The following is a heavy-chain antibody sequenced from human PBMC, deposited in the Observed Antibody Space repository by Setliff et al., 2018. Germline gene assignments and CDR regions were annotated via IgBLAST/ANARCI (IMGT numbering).Heavy chain of an antibody. CDR2: INPNSGGT. Sequence: GASVKVSCKASGYTFTGYYMHWVRQAPGQGLEWMGRINPNSGGTNYAQKFRGRVTMTRDTSISTAYMELSRLRSDDTAVYYCARIMGIVGDNWFDPWGQGTLVTVS. D-gene: IGHD1-26*01. V-gene: IGHV1-2*06. CDR1: GYTFTGYY. J-gene: IGHJ5*02. CDR3: ARIMGIVGDNWFDP.